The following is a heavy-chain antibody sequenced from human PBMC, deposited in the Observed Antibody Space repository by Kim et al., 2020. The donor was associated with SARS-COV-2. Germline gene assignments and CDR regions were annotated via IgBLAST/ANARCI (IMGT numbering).Heavy chain of an antibody. CDR3: ARAVTIFGVLGWFDP. CDR1: GYTFTSYG. D-gene: IGHD3-3*01. V-gene: IGHV1-18*01. J-gene: IGHJ5*02. CDR2: ISAYNGNT. Sequence: ASVKVSCKASGYTFTSYGISWVRQAPGQGLEWMGWISAYNGNTNYAQKLQGRVTMTTDTSTRTAYMELRSLRSDDTAVYYCARAVTIFGVLGWFDPWGQGTLVTVSS.